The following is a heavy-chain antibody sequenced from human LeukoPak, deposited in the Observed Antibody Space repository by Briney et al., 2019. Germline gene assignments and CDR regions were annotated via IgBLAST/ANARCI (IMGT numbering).Heavy chain of an antibody. CDR3: ARGLYCSGGSCFYDH. Sequence: SETLSLTCTVSGGSISSYYWSWIRQPPGKGLEWIGYIYYSGSTNYNPSLKSRVTISVDTSKNQFSLKLSSVTAADTAVYYCARGLYCSGGSCFYDHWGQGTLVTVSS. CDR1: GGSISSYY. V-gene: IGHV4-59*01. J-gene: IGHJ4*02. CDR2: IYYSGST. D-gene: IGHD2-15*01.